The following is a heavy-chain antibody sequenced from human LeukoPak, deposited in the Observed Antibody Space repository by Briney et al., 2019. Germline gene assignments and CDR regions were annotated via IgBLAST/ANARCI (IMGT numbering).Heavy chain of an antibody. CDR2: IYPGDSDT. D-gene: IGHD6-19*01. V-gene: IGHV5-51*01. CDR1: GYSFSTYW. Sequence: GESLKISCQGSGYSFSTYWIGWARQMPGKGLEWMGIIYPGDSDTRYSPSFQGQVTISADKSISTAYLQWSSLKASDTAMYYCARSVAGRFDYWGQGTLVTVSS. J-gene: IGHJ4*02. CDR3: ARSVAGRFDY.